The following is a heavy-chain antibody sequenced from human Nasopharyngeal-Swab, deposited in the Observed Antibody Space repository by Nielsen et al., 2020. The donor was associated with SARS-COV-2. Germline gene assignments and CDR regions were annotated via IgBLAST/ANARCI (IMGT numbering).Heavy chain of an antibody. CDR1: GFPFSSYG. J-gene: IGHJ6*03. CDR2: ISYDGSNK. V-gene: IGHV3-30*18. Sequence: LKISSAASGFPFSSYGMHWVRQAPGKGLEWVAVISYDGSNKYYADSVKGRFTISRDNSKNTLYLQMNSLRAEDTAVYYCAKGPYYYYYMDVWGKGTTVTVSS. CDR3: AKGPYYYYYMDV.